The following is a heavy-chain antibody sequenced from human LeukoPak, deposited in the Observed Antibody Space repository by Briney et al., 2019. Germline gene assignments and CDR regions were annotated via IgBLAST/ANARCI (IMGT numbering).Heavy chain of an antibody. D-gene: IGHD2-2*01. V-gene: IGHV1-69*13. Sequence: SVKVSCKASGGTFSSYAISWVRQAPGQGLEWMGGIIPIFGTANYAQKFQGRVTITADESTSTAYMELSSLRSEDTAVYYCARDARHRYCSSSSCYRGWFDPWGQGTLVTVSS. CDR2: IIPIFGTA. CDR1: GGTFSSYA. J-gene: IGHJ5*02. CDR3: ARDARHRYCSSSSCYRGWFDP.